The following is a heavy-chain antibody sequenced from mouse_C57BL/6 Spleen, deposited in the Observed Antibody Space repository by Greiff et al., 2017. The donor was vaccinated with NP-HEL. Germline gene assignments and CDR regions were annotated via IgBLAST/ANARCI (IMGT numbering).Heavy chain of an antibody. D-gene: IGHD2-4*01. Sequence: VQLQQSGAELVKPGASVKLSCKASGYTFTSYWMQWVKQRPGQGLEWIGEIDPSDSYTNYNQKFKGKATLTVDTSSSTAYMQLSSLTSEDSAVYYCARRGYDYDLFDYWGQGTTLTVSS. CDR3: ARRGYDYDLFDY. J-gene: IGHJ2*01. V-gene: IGHV1-50*01. CDR1: GYTFTSYW. CDR2: IDPSDSYT.